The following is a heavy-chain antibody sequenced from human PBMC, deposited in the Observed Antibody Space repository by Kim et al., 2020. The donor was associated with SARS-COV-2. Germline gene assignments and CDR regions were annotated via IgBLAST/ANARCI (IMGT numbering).Heavy chain of an antibody. CDR1: GFTFSSYA. CDR2: ISGSGGST. D-gene: IGHD5-18*01. CDR3: AKTEAGKYSYGYYFDY. J-gene: IGHJ4*02. Sequence: GGSLRRSCAASGFTFSSYAMSWVRQAPGKGLEWVSAISGSGGSTYYADSVKGRFTISRDNSKNTLYLQMNSLRAEDTAVYYCAKTEAGKYSYGYYFDYWGQGTLVTVSS. V-gene: IGHV3-23*01.